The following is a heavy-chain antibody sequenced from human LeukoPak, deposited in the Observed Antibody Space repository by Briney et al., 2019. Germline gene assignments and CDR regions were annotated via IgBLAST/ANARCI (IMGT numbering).Heavy chain of an antibody. D-gene: IGHD6-13*01. CDR3: ASYSNSWYHFDY. J-gene: IGHJ4*02. CDR2: INHSGST. V-gene: IGHV4-34*01. Sequence: SETLSLTCAVYGGSFSGYYWSWIRQPPGKGLEWIGEINHSGSTNYNPSLKSRVTISVDTSKNQFSLKLSSMTAADTAVYYCASYSNSWYHFDYWGQGTLVTVSS. CDR1: GGSFSGYY.